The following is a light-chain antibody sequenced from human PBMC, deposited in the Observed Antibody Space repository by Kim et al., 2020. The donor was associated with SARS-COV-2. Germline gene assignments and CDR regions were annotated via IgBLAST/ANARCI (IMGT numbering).Light chain of an antibody. V-gene: IGLV3-1*01. CDR3: QAWDRNTVV. J-gene: IGLJ2*01. CDR2: QDT. CDR1: KLGHKY. Sequence: VSPGQTASITCSGDKLGHKYTSWYQQKPGQSPVLVMYQDTKRPSGIPERFSGSNSGNTATLVISGTQALDEADYYCQAWDRNTVVFGGGTQLTVL.